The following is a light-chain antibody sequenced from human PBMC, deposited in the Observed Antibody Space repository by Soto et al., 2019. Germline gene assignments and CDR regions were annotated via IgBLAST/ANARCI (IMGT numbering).Light chain of an antibody. CDR1: QSIDTS. V-gene: IGKV1-39*01. Sequence: DIQMTQSPSSLSASVGDRVTITCRASQSIDTSLNWYQQKPGKAPKLLIYGASSLQSGVPLRFSGSGSGTDFTPIISSLQPEDFATYYCQQSYSIMPLTFGGGTKVEIK. J-gene: IGKJ4*01. CDR2: GAS. CDR3: QQSYSIMPLT.